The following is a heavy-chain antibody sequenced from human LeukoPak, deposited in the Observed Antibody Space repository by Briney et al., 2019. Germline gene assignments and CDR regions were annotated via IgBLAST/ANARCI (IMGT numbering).Heavy chain of an antibody. CDR1: GFTFSNYV. CDR3: AEEGGNTYPTFDY. D-gene: IGHD3-16*01. V-gene: IGHV3-23*01. J-gene: IGHJ4*02. CDR2: ISGSGGST. Sequence: GGSLRLSCAASGFTFSNYVMSWVRQAPGKGLEWVSSISGSGGSTYCADSVKGRFTISRDNSKNTLYLQMNSLRVEDTAVYYCAEEGGNTYPTFDYWGQGTLVTVSS.